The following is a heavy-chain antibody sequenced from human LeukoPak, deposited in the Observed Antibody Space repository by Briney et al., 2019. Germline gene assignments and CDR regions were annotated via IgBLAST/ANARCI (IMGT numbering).Heavy chain of an antibody. CDR1: GGSLSIFY. CDR3: AGDGGYDILTGSGRGFDY. D-gene: IGHD3-9*01. Sequence: SQTLSLTCTLSGGSLSIFYWSCIPHPPRKGLERIGYIYYSGSTNYSPSLKSRVTISVDTSKNQFSLKLSSVTAADTAVYYCAGDGGYDILTGSGRGFDYWGQGALATVSS. V-gene: IGHV4-59*01. CDR2: IYYSGST. J-gene: IGHJ4*02.